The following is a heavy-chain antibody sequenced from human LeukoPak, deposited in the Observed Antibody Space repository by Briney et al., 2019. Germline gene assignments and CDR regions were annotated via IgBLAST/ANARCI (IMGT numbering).Heavy chain of an antibody. J-gene: IGHJ6*03. CDR3: ARQDGASAGVIYMDV. V-gene: IGHV4-38-2*01. D-gene: IGHD6-13*01. Sequence: PSETLSLTCAVSGYSISSGYYWDWIRRPPGKGLGWIGSIYRSGTTYYNVSLKSRVTISVDTSKNQFSLKLSSVTAADAAVYYCARQDGASAGVIYMDVWGKGTTVTVSS. CDR1: GYSISSGYY. CDR2: IYRSGTT.